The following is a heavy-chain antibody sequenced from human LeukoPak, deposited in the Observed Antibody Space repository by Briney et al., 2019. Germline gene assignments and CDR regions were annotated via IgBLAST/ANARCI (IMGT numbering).Heavy chain of an antibody. CDR3: ARLGAYDFWSGYSDY. CDR2: INPRGGT. D-gene: IGHD3-3*01. CDR1: GYTFSGYY. V-gene: IGHV1-2*04. J-gene: IGHJ4*02. Sequence: ASVKVSCKASGYTFSGYYMHWVRQAPGQGLEWMGWINPRGGTNYAQKFQGWVTMTRDTSISTAYMELSRLRSDDTAVYYCARLGAYDFWSGYSDYWGQGTLVTVSS.